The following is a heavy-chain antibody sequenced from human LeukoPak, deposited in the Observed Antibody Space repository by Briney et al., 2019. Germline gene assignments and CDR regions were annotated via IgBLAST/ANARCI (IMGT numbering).Heavy chain of an antibody. CDR3: ASATVRRYFDWLTRMYYYMDV. D-gene: IGHD3-9*01. CDR1: GFTVSSNY. CDR2: IYSGGST. Sequence: GGSLRLSCAASGFTVSSNYMSWVRQAPGKGLEWVSVIYSGGSTYYADSVKGRFTISRDNSKNTLYLQMNSLRAEDTAVYYCASATVRRYFDWLTRMYYYMDVWGKGTTVTVSS. V-gene: IGHV3-66*02. J-gene: IGHJ6*03.